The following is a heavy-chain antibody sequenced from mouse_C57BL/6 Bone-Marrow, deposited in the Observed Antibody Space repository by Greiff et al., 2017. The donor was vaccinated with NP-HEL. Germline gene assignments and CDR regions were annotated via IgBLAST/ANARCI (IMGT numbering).Heavy chain of an antibody. J-gene: IGHJ3*01. D-gene: IGHD1-1*01. CDR2: IDPGSGDT. Sequence: EVQLQQSGAELVREGASVKLSCTALGCSRECDDGQLVKQRPEQCLEWIGWIDPGSGDTEYASKFQGKATITADTSSNTAYLQLSSLTSEDTAVYYCTTDSITTVEAYWGQGTLVTVSA. CDR3: TTDSITTVEAY. V-gene: IGHV14-4*01. CDR1: GCSRECDD.